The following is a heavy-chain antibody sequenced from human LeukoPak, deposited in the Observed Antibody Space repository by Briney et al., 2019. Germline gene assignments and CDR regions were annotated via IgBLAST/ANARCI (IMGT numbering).Heavy chain of an antibody. D-gene: IGHD4-17*01. CDR3: ARGLRTVTKYYFDY. Sequence: GGSLRLSYAASGFTVSSNHMNWVRQAPGKGLEWVSVIYSGGSTYNADSVKGRFTISRDNSKNTLYLQMNSLRAEDTAVYYCARGLRTVTKYYFDYWGQGTRVTVSS. J-gene: IGHJ4*02. CDR1: GFTVSSNH. V-gene: IGHV3-66*02. CDR2: IYSGGST.